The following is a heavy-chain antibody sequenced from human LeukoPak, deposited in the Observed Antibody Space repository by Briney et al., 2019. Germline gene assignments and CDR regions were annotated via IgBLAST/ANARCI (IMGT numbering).Heavy chain of an antibody. CDR1: GGTFSSYA. V-gene: IGHV1-69*13. D-gene: IGHD3-22*01. Sequence: EASVKVSCTASGGTFSSYAISWVRQAPGQGLEWMGGIIPIFGTANYAQKFQGRVTITADESTSTAYVELSSLRSEDTAVYYCARGQRTYYYDSSGYYYFDYWGQGTLVTVSS. CDR3: ARGQRTYYYDSSGYYYFDY. CDR2: IIPIFGTA. J-gene: IGHJ4*02.